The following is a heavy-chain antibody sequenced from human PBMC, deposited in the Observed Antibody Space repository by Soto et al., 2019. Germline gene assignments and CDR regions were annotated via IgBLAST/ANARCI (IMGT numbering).Heavy chain of an antibody. CDR2: ISYDGNNK. J-gene: IGHJ6*02. CDR1: GFTFSSYG. Sequence: QVQLVESGGGVVQPGRSLRLSCEASGFTFSSYGMHWVRQAPGKGLEWVAVISYDGNNKYYADSVKGRFTISRDNSKNTLYLQMNSLRAEDTAVYYCAKEGSSSLYYYYGMDVWGQGTTVTVSS. CDR3: AKEGSSSLYYYYGMDV. D-gene: IGHD2-2*01. V-gene: IGHV3-30*18.